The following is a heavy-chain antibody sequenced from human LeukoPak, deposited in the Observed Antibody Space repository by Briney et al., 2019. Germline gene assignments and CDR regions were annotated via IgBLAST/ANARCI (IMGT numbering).Heavy chain of an antibody. CDR1: GGSISGYY. J-gene: IGHJ4*02. D-gene: IGHD3-22*01. CDR2: IYYSGGT. CDR3: ARLGSYDTIGYFFKQ. Sequence: SETLSLTCTVSGGSISGYYWSWIRQSPGKALEWIGYIYYSGGTSYSPSLKSRITISLGTSQNQFSLTLGSVTAADTAIYYCARLGSYDTIGYFFKQWGQGMLVTVSS. V-gene: IGHV4-59*08.